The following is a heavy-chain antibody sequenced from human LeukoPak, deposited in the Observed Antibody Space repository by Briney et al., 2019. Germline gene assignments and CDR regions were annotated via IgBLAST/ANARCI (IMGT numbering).Heavy chain of an antibody. CDR3: ARDLPSGYSSGWDYH. CDR1: GFTFSSYS. D-gene: IGHD6-19*01. J-gene: IGHJ4*02. CDR2: ISSSSSYI. Sequence: GGSLRLSCAASGFTFSSYSMNWVRQAPGKGLEWVSSISSSSSYIYYADSVKGRFTISRDNAKNSLYLQMNSLRAEDTAVYYCARDLPSGYSSGWDYHWGQGTLVTVSS. V-gene: IGHV3-21*01.